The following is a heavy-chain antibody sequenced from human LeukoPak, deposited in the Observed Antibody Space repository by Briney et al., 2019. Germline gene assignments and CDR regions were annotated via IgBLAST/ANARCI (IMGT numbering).Heavy chain of an antibody. V-gene: IGHV3-30*04. CDR1: GFTFSSYA. Sequence: GRSLRLSCAASGFTFSSYAMHWVRQAPGKGLEWVAVISYDGSNKYYADSVKGRFTISRDSSKNTLYLQMNSLRAEDTAVYYCARGIVVVVAATEGGPDYWGQGTLVTVSS. CDR2: ISYDGSNK. J-gene: IGHJ4*02. CDR3: ARGIVVVVAATEGGPDY. D-gene: IGHD2-15*01.